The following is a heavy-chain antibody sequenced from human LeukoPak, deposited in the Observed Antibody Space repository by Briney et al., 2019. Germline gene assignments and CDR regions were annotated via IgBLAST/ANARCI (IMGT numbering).Heavy chain of an antibody. CDR1: GGSISSYY. CDR2: IYYTGST. D-gene: IGHD3-22*01. J-gene: IGHJ3*02. V-gene: IGHV4-59*01. Sequence: SETLSLTCTVSGGSISSYYWSWIRQPPGKGLEWIGYIYYTGSTNYSPSLKSRVTISLDTSKNHFSLKLSSVTAADMAVYYCARKLGYYYDSSGSIDAFDIWGQGTMVTVSS. CDR3: ARKLGYYYDSSGSIDAFDI.